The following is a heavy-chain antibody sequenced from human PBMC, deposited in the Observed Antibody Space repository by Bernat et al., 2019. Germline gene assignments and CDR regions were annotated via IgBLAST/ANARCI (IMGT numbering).Heavy chain of an antibody. CDR3: ESDIVAGPGRGVDV. CDR1: GFTFSSYG. CDR2: ISTSGYTK. D-gene: IGHD1-14*01. V-gene: IGHV3-48*03. J-gene: IGHJ6*02. Sequence: EQLVESGGGLGQPGGSLILSCAASGFTFSSYGLNLVRQAPGKGLECVSYISTSGYTKYYSDSVKGRLTISIDNTKNLLYLQMNSLRAEDTAVYYCESDIVAGPGRGVDVWGQGTTVSVSS.